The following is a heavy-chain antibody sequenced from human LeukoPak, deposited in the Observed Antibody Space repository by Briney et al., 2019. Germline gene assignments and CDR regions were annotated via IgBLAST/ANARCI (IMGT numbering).Heavy chain of an antibody. CDR2: IYYSGST. CDR1: GGSISSYY. J-gene: IGHJ4*02. D-gene: IGHD2-15*01. Sequence: PSETLSLTCTVYGGSISSYYWSWIRQPPGKGLEWIGYIYYSGSTNYNPSLKSRVTISVDTSKNQFSLKLSSVTAADTAVYYCARVPPYWSGGSCYLDYWGQGALVTVSS. V-gene: IGHV4-59*01. CDR3: ARVPPYWSGGSCYLDY.